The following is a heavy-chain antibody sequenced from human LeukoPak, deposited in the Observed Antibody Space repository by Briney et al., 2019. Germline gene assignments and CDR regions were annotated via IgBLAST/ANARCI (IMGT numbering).Heavy chain of an antibody. CDR3: ASLCCSGGSCYDFDY. D-gene: IGHD2-15*01. CDR1: GGSISSYY. V-gene: IGHV4-59*08. Sequence: SETLSLTCTVSGGSISSYYWSWIRQPPGKGLEWIGYIYYSGSTNYNPSLKSRVTISVDTSKNQFSLKLSSVTAADTAVYYCASLCCSGGSCYDFDYWGQGTLATVSS. CDR2: IYYSGST. J-gene: IGHJ4*02.